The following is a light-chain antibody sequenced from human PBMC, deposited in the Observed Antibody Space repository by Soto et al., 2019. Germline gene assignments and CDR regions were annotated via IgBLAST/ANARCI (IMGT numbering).Light chain of an antibody. Sequence: QSVLTQPASVSGSLGQSITISCTGTSSDVGGFNYVSWYQQHPGKAPKLMIYEVSNRPSGVSNRFSGSKSGNTASLTISGLQAEDEAEYYCSSYTSSSTYVFGSGTKLTVL. J-gene: IGLJ1*01. V-gene: IGLV2-14*01. CDR3: SSYTSSSTYV. CDR1: SSDVGGFNY. CDR2: EVS.